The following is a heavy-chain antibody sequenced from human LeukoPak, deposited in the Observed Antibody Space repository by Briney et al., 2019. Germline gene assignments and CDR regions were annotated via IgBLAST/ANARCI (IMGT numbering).Heavy chain of an antibody. D-gene: IGHD3-10*01. Sequence: ASVKVSCKASGGTFSSYAISWVRQAPGQGLEWMGGIIPIFGTANYAQKFQGRVTITADESTSTAYMELSSPRSEDTAVYYCARALVTMVRGVITFDYWGQGTQVTVSS. V-gene: IGHV1-69*01. J-gene: IGHJ4*02. CDR1: GGTFSSYA. CDR3: ARALVTMVRGVITFDY. CDR2: IIPIFGTA.